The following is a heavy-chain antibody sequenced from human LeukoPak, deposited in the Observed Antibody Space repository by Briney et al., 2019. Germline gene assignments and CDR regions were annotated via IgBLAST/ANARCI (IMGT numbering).Heavy chain of an antibody. J-gene: IGHJ4*02. CDR1: GYTFTSYY. V-gene: IGHV1-46*01. Sequence: ASVKVSCKASGYTFTSYYMHWVRQAPGQGLEWMGIINPSGGSTSDAQKFQGRVTMTRDMSTSTAYMELSSLRSEDTAVYYCARLLWFGESEDYWGQGTLVTVSS. D-gene: IGHD3-10*01. CDR2: INPSGGST. CDR3: ARLLWFGESEDY.